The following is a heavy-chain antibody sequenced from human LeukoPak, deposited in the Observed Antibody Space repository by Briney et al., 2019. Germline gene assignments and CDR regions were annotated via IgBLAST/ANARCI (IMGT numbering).Heavy chain of an antibody. CDR1: GCTFSSYG. CDR2: IWYDGSNK. J-gene: IGHJ4*02. Sequence: PGRSLRLSCAASGCTFSSYGMHWVRQAPGKGLEWVAVIWYDGSNKYYADSVKGRFTISRDNSKNTLYLQMNSLRAEDTAVYYCARDGGYSYGYFDYWGQGTLVTVSS. V-gene: IGHV3-33*01. CDR3: ARDGGYSYGYFDY. D-gene: IGHD5-18*01.